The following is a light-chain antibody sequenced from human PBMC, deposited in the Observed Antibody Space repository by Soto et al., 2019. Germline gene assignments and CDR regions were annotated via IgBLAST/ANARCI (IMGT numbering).Light chain of an antibody. CDR3: QQYYTTLT. CDR2: WAS. Sequence: DIVMTQSPDSLAVSLGERATINCKSSQSILYSSDNKNYLAWYQQKPGQPPKLLIYWASTRDSGVPDRFSGSGSGADFTLTISSLQAEDLAVYYCQQYYTTLTFGGGNKVEIK. CDR1: QSILYSSDNKNY. J-gene: IGKJ4*01. V-gene: IGKV4-1*01.